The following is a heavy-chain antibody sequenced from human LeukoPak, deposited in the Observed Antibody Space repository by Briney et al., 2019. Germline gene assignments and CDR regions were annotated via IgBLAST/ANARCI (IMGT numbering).Heavy chain of an antibody. J-gene: IGHJ6*02. V-gene: IGHV4-30-2*01. CDR3: ARTARNQQLVYGGMDV. CDR2: IYHSGST. CDR1: GGSISSGGYS. Sequence: SETLSLTCAVSGGSISSGGYSWSWIRQPPGKGLEWVGYIYHSGSTYYNPSLKSRVTISVDTSKNQFSLKLSSVTAADTAVYYCARTARNQQLVYGGMDVWGQGTTVTVSS. D-gene: IGHD6-13*01.